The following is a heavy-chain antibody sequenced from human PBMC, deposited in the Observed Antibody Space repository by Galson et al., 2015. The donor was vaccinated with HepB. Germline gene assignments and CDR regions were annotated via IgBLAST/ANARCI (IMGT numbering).Heavy chain of an antibody. J-gene: IGHJ3*02. V-gene: IGHV5-10-1*01. CDR3: ARHLRALWFGAQENAFDI. D-gene: IGHD3-10*01. CDR2: IDPSDSYT. Sequence: QSGAEVKKPGESLRISCKGSGYSFTSYWISWVRQMPGKGLEWMGRIDPSDSYTNYSPSFQGHVTISADKSISTAYLQWSSLKASDTAMYYCARHLRALWFGAQENAFDIWGQGTMVTVSS. CDR1: GYSFTSYW.